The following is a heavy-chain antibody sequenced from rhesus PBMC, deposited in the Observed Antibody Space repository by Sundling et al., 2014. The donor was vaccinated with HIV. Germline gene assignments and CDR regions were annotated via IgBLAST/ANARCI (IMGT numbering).Heavy chain of an antibody. Sequence: QVQLQESGPGLVKPSETLCLTCAVSGDSISSIFGWTWIRQSPGKGLEWIGSIYSGRSTPLNPSLESRVSLSIDTSKNQFSLRLTSVTAADTAVYYCARDAGAAAGTGADYWGQGVLVTVSS. J-gene: IGHJ4*01. V-gene: IGHV4-127*01. CDR2: IYSGRST. CDR3: ARDAGAAAGTGADY. CDR1: GDSISSIFG. D-gene: IGHD6-31*01.